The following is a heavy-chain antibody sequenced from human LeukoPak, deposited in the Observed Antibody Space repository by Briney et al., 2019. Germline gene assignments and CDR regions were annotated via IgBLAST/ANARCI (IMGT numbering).Heavy chain of an antibody. CDR3: AKRGNIAAAALVFFDD. V-gene: IGHV3-23*01. J-gene: IGHJ4*02. D-gene: IGHD6-13*01. CDR2: ISASGGGT. CDR1: GFTFTNYA. Sequence: GGSLRLSCAGSGFTFTNYAMHWVRQAPGEGLEWVSGISASGGGTFYADSVKGRSTISRDNSKVTLYLQMNSLRAEDTAVYYCAKRGNIAAAALVFFDDWGQGTLVTVSS.